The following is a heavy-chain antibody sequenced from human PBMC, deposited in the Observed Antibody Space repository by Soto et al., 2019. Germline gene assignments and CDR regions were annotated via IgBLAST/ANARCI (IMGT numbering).Heavy chain of an antibody. CDR3: ATTDMGDSYYYDSSGFDY. J-gene: IGHJ4*02. Sequence: QVQLVQSGAEVKKPGASVKVSCKASGYTFTSYGISWVRQAPGQVLEWMGWISAYNGNTNYAQKLQGRVTMTTDTSTSTAYMELRSRRSDDTAVYYCATTDMGDSYYYDSSGFDYWGQGTLVTVSS. CDR1: GYTFTSYG. D-gene: IGHD3-22*01. V-gene: IGHV1-18*04. CDR2: ISAYNGNT.